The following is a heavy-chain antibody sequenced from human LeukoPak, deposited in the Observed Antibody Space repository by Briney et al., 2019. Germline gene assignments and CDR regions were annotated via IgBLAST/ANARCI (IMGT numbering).Heavy chain of an antibody. Sequence: ASVKVFCKASGYTFTSYGISWVRQAPGQGLEWMGWISAYNGNTNYAQKLQGRVTMTTDTSTSTAYMELRSLRSDDTAVYYCARDLGDSSGYPDVYFDYWGQGTLVTVSS. CDR2: ISAYNGNT. CDR1: GYTFTSYG. D-gene: IGHD3-22*01. V-gene: IGHV1-18*01. CDR3: ARDLGDSSGYPDVYFDY. J-gene: IGHJ4*02.